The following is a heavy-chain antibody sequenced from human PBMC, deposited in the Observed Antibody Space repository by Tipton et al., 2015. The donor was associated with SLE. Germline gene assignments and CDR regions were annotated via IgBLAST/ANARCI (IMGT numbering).Heavy chain of an antibody. V-gene: IGHV4-30-2*01. CDR2: IFRSGNA. D-gene: IGHD5-24*01. J-gene: IGHJ3*02. CDR1: GGSINSGDYS. CDR3: ARGEMDVFGM. Sequence: TLSLTCAVSGGSINSGDYSWSWIRRPPGKGLEWIGYIFRSGNAYYNPSLKSRVTISLDMSTNQFSLRLDSATAADTAVYYCARGEMDVFGMWGQGTVVSVSS.